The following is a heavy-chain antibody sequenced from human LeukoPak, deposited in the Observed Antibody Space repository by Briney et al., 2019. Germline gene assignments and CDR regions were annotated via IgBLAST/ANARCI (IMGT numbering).Heavy chain of an antibody. D-gene: IGHD4-17*01. Sequence: GGSLRLSCAASGFTLSNYKMNWVRQAPGKGLEWVSYISSGSGTLNYADSVKGRFTISRDNAKNSLYLQMNSLRAEDTAVYYCARNTRSYGDSPPFDYWGQGTLVTVSS. J-gene: IGHJ4*02. CDR2: ISSGSGTL. CDR3: ARNTRSYGDSPPFDY. V-gene: IGHV3-48*01. CDR1: GFTLSNYK.